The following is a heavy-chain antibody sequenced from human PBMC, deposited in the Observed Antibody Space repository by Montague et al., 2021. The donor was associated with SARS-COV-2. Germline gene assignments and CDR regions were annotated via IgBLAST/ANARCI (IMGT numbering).Heavy chain of an antibody. CDR3: ARTTTRMLYPENAFDI. J-gene: IGHJ3*02. Sequence: CAISGDSVSINSATWNGLRRSRSRGSDGQGRTYYRSKWYHDYAISLKSRITINPDTSKNQFSLQLSSVAPEDTAVFYCARTTTRMLYPENAFDIWGQGTMVTVSS. D-gene: IGHD2-15*01. V-gene: IGHV6-1*01. CDR1: GDSVSINSAT. CDR2: TYYRSKWYH.